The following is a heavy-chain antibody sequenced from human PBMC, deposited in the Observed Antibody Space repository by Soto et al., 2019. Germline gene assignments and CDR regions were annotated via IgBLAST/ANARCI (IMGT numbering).Heavy chain of an antibody. CDR2: IYYSGTT. D-gene: IGHD5-12*01. J-gene: IGHJ4*02. V-gene: IGHV4-39*01. CDR1: GVSIKVGGYY. CDR3: ARLKYSDYRT. Sequence: PSETLSLTCTFSGVSIKVGGYYWGWIRQPPGKGLEWLATIYYSGTTYYNPSLKSRLTISLDTSKSQFSLDLTSVTAADTAFYYCARLKYSDYRTWGQGTLVTVSS.